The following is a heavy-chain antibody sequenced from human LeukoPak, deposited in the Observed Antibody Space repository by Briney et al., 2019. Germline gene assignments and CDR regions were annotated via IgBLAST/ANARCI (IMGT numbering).Heavy chain of an antibody. D-gene: IGHD2-15*01. Sequence: SQTLSLTRTVSGGSISSGSYYWSWIRQPAGKGLEWIGRIYTSGSTNYNPSLKSRVTISVDTSKNQFSLKLSSVTAADTAVYYCATECSGGSCYPGGVRWFDPWGQGTLVTVSS. J-gene: IGHJ5*02. V-gene: IGHV4-61*02. CDR3: ATECSGGSCYPGGVRWFDP. CDR2: IYTSGST. CDR1: GGSISSGSYY.